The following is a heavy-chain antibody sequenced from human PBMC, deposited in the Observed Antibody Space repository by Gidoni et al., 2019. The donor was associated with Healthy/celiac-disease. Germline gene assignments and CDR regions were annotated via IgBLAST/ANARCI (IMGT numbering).Heavy chain of an antibody. Sequence: QVQLQESGPGLVKPSETLSLTCTVSGGSISSYYWSWIRQPPGKGLEWIGYIYYSGSTNYNPSLKSRVTISVDTSKNQFSLKLSSVTAADTAVYYCARLSPSGTRALDYWGQGTLVTVSS. CDR3: ARLSPSGTRALDY. J-gene: IGHJ4*02. CDR2: IYYSGST. CDR1: GGSISSYY. V-gene: IGHV4-59*01. D-gene: IGHD1-1*01.